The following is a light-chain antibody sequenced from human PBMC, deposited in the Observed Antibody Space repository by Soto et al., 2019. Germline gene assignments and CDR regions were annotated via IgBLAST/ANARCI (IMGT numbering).Light chain of an antibody. CDR1: SGHSSYA. Sequence: QLVLTQSPSASASLGASVKLTCTLSSGHSSYAIAWHQQQPEKGPRYLKKLNSDGSHSKGDGIPDRFSGSSSGAERYLTISSLQSEDEADYYCQTWGTGVVFGGGTKLTVL. J-gene: IGLJ2*01. CDR3: QTWGTGVV. CDR2: LNSDGSH. V-gene: IGLV4-69*01.